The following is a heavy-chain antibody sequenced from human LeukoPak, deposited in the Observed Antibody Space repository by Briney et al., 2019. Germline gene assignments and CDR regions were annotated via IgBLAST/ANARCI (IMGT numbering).Heavy chain of an antibody. CDR2: ISGSGDYT. D-gene: IGHD5-18*01. CDR1: GFTFNTYA. J-gene: IGHJ4*02. V-gene: IGHV3-23*01. CDR3: AKGYTFGSH. Sequence: GGSLRLSCAASGFTFNTYAMNWVRQAPGKGLGWVSTISGSGDYTYYTDSVKGRFTISRDTSKSTLYLQMNSLRADDTAVYYCAKGYTFGSHWGQGTLVTVSS.